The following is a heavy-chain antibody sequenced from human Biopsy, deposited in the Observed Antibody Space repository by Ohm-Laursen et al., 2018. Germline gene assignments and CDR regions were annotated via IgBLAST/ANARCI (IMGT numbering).Heavy chain of an antibody. Sequence: SVKVSCKVSGYAVTEFSMHWVRQAPGKGLEWMGGFAPENGKTIYAQKFQGRVTMTEDTSTDTVYMEVTSLRSEDTAVYYCAADINVWNVNYWGQGTQVTVSS. CDR1: GYAVTEFS. V-gene: IGHV1-24*01. CDR2: FAPENGKT. CDR3: AADINVWNVNY. J-gene: IGHJ4*02. D-gene: IGHD1-1*01.